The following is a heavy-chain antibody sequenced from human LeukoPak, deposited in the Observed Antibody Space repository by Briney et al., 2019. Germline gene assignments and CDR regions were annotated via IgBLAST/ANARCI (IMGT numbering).Heavy chain of an antibody. CDR1: GGSFSGYY. J-gene: IGHJ4*02. Sequence: MASETLSLTCAVYGGSFSGYYWSWIRQPPGKGLEWIGEINHSGSTNYNPSLKSRVTISVDTSKNQLSLNLSSVTAADTAVYYCARERQGITMIDWGQGTLVTVSP. D-gene: IGHD3-22*01. CDR2: INHSGST. V-gene: IGHV4-34*01. CDR3: ARERQGITMID.